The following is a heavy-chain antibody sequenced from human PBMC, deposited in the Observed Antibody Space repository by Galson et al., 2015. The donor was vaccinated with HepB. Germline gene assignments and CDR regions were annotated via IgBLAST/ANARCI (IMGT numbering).Heavy chain of an antibody. CDR3: AKDSPSRRRYSGSYWGCAFDI. Sequence: SLRLSCAASGFTFSSYAMSWVRQAPGKGLEWVSAISGSGGSTYYADSVKGRFTISRDNSKNTLYLQMNSLRAEDTAVYYCAKDSPSRRRYSGSYWGCAFDIWGQGTMVTVSS. CDR2: ISGSGGST. CDR1: GFTFSSYA. J-gene: IGHJ3*02. D-gene: IGHD1-26*01. V-gene: IGHV3-23*01.